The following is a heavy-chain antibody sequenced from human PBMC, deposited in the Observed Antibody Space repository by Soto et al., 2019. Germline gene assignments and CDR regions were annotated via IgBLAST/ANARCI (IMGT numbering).Heavy chain of an antibody. V-gene: IGHV1-3*01. CDR2: INAGNGNT. D-gene: IGHD3-9*01. Sequence: ASVKVSCKASGYTFTSYAMRWVRQAPGQRLEWMGWINAGNGNTKYSQKFQGRVTITRDTSASTAYMELSSLRSEDKAVYYCARDQTLLRYFDWHRGWFDPWGQGTLVTVSS. J-gene: IGHJ5*02. CDR1: GYTFTSYA. CDR3: ARDQTLLRYFDWHRGWFDP.